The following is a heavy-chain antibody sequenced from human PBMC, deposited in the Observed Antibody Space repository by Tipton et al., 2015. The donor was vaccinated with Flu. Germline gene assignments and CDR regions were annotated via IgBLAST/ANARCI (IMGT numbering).Heavy chain of an antibody. D-gene: IGHD1-14*01. Sequence: LRLSCTVSGGSISSYYWSWIRQPAGKGLEWIGRIYTSGSTNYNPSLKSRVTMSVDTSKNQFSLKLSSVTAADTAVYYCARVYVSTPYDAFDIWGQGTMVTVSS. V-gene: IGHV4-4*07. CDR3: ARVYVSTPYDAFDI. CDR1: GGSISSYY. CDR2: IYTSGST. J-gene: IGHJ3*02.